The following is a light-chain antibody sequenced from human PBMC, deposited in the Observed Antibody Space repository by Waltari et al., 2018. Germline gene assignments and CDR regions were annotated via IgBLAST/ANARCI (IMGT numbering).Light chain of an antibody. CDR2: DAS. CDR1: QGIRKS. Sequence: DIQLTQSPSSLSASVGDRVTITCRASQGIRKSLTWFQQKTGTVPKSLIYDASNLQSGVPSKFSGSGSGTDFSLTISSLQPDDFATYYCQQYEAHPFTFGQGTTLEVK. J-gene: IGKJ2*01. CDR3: QQYEAHPFT. V-gene: IGKV1-16*02.